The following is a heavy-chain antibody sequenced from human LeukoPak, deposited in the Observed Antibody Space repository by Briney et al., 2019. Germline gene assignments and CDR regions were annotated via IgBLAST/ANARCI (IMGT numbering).Heavy chain of an antibody. D-gene: IGHD1-14*01. CDR3: ARGPGAESKEAFDI. Sequence: SETLSLTCTVSGDSISNSHWTWIRQPAGKGLEWIGRIYSSGYTNYNPSLKSPVTMSVDTSKNQFSLKLSSVTAADTAVYYCARGPGAESKEAFDIWGQGTMVTVSS. V-gene: IGHV4-4*07. CDR2: IYSSGYT. J-gene: IGHJ3*02. CDR1: GDSISNSH.